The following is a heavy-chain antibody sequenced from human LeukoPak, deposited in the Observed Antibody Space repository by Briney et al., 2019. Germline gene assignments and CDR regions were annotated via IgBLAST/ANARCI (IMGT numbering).Heavy chain of an antibody. CDR2: ISGDGGST. V-gene: IGHV3-43*02. CDR1: GFIFGNYA. Sequence: PGGSLRLSCAAPGFIFGNYAVHWVRQAPGKGLEWVSLISGDGGSTFYADSVRGRFTISRDNTRKSLSLQMSSLRSEDTALYYCARESETSGWYDYWGQGTLVTVSS. J-gene: IGHJ4*02. CDR3: ARESETSGWYDY. D-gene: IGHD6-19*01.